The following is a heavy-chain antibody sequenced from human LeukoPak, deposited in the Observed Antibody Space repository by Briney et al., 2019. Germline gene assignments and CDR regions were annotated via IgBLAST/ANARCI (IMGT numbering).Heavy chain of an antibody. CDR2: ISYSGST. D-gene: IGHD4-11*01. CDR3: ARRRLGNYDLDY. CDR1: GGSISSYY. Sequence: SETLSLTCTVSGGSISSYYWTWIRQPPGKGLEYIGYISYSGSTNYNPSLKSRVTISVNTSKNQFSLMPSSVTAADSAVYYCARRRLGNYDLDYWGQGTLVTVSS. V-gene: IGHV4-59*08. J-gene: IGHJ4*02.